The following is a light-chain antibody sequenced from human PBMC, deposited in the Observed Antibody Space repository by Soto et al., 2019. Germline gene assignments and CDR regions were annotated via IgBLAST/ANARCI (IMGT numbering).Light chain of an antibody. J-gene: IGLJ1*01. V-gene: IGLV2-14*03. Sequence: QSALTQPASVSGSPGQSITISCTGTSSDVGGYTYVSWYQQHPGKAPKLMIYDVSNRPSGVPNRFSGSKSGNTASLTISGLQAEDEAEYYCSSYTSSSTLVYVFGTGTKLTVL. CDR3: SSYTSSSTLVYV. CDR2: DVS. CDR1: SSDVGGYTY.